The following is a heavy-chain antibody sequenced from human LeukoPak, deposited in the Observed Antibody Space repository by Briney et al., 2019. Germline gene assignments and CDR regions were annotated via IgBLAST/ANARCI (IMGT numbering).Heavy chain of an antibody. J-gene: IGHJ2*01. CDR1: GGSISSYY. CDR3: ASRTSYDTLTGYIYWYFDL. CDR2: INYSGST. Sequence: SETLSLTCTVAGGSISSYYWSWVRQPPGKGLEWIGYINYSGSTDYNSSLKSRVTMSVDTSKNQFSLKLSSVTAADTAVYFCASRTSYDTLTGYIYWYFDLWGRGTLVTVSS. D-gene: IGHD3-9*01. V-gene: IGHV4-59*01.